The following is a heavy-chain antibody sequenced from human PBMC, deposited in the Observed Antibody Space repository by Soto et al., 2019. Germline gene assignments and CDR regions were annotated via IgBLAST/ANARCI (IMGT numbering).Heavy chain of an antibody. J-gene: IGHJ4*02. CDR3: ARGMRTWYCSSTSCSRGFDY. V-gene: IGHV4-30-4*01. CDR2: IYYSGST. D-gene: IGHD2-2*01. Sequence: SETLSLTCTVSGGSISSGDYYWSWIRQPPGKGLEWIGYIYYSGSTYYNPSLKSRVTISVDTSKNQFSLKLSSVTAADTAVYYCARGMRTWYCSSTSCSRGFDYWGQGTLVTVSS. CDR1: GGSISSGDYY.